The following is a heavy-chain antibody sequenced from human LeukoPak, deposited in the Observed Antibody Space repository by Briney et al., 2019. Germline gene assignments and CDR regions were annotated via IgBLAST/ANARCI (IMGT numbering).Heavy chain of an antibody. J-gene: IGHJ4*02. V-gene: IGHV4-39*01. CDR1: GGSISSRSYY. Sequence: PSETLSLTCTVSGGSISSRSYYWAWIRQPPGKGLEWIGSINYSGSTNYNPSLKSRLTISVDTSKNQFSLKLSSVTAADTAVYYCARQKYSSSSGNLWGQGTLVTVSS. CDR3: ARQKYSSSSGNL. CDR2: INYSGST. D-gene: IGHD6-6*01.